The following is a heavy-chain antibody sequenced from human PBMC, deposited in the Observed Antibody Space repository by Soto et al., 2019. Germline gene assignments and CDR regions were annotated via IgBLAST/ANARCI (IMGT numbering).Heavy chain of an antibody. J-gene: IGHJ6*02. Sequence: GWSLRLSCAASGFTFDDYAMHWVRQAPGKGLEWVSLISWDGGSTYYADSVKGRFTISRDNSKNSLYLQMNSLRAEDTALYYCAKEAQLAPRYYYGMDVWGQGTTVTVS. D-gene: IGHD6-13*01. CDR2: ISWDGGST. CDR3: AKEAQLAPRYYYGMDV. V-gene: IGHV3-43D*04. CDR1: GFTFDDYA.